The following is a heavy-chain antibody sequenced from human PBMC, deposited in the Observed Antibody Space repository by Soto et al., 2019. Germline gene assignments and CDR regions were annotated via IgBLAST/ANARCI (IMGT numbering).Heavy chain of an antibody. CDR2: IIPIFGTA. D-gene: IGHD6-6*01. CDR1: GGTFSSYA. Sequence: QVQLVQSGAEVKKPGSSVKVSCKASGGTFSSYAISWVRQAPGQGLEWMGGIIPIFGTANYAQKFQGRVTITADESTSTAYMELSSLRSEDTAVYYCARDDLTIAARPNGLIYYYYGMDVWGQGTTVTVSS. CDR3: ARDDLTIAARPNGLIYYYYGMDV. V-gene: IGHV1-69*12. J-gene: IGHJ6*02.